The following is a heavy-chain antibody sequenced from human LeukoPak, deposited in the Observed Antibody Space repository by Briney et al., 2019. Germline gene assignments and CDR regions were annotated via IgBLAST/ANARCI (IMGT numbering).Heavy chain of an antibody. CDR1: GGSISSYC. V-gene: IGHV4-4*07. J-gene: IGHJ4*02. CDR2: IYSSGST. CDR3: ARDFTPAAGDFDY. D-gene: IGHD6-13*01. Sequence: PSETLSLTCTVSGGSISSYCWSWIRQPAGKGLEWIGRIYSSGSTNYNPSLKSRVTMSVDTSKNQFSLKLSSVTAADTAVYYCARDFTPAAGDFDYWGQGTLVTVSS.